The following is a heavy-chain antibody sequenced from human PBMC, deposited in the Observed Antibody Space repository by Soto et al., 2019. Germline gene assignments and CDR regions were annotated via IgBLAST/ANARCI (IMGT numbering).Heavy chain of an antibody. V-gene: IGHV4-30-2*01. D-gene: IGHD3-3*01. J-gene: IGHJ3*02. CDR2: IYHSGST. CDR1: GGSISSGGYS. CDR3: ARGLRITIFGVVPDAFDI. Sequence: SETLSLTCAASGGSISSGGYSWSWIRQPPGKGLEWIGYIYHSGSTYYNPSLKSRVTISVDRSKNQFSLKLSSVTAADTAVYYCARGLRITIFGVVPDAFDIWGQGTMVTVSS.